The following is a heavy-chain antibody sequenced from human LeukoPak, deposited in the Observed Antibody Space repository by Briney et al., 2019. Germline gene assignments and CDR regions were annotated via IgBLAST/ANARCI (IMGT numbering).Heavy chain of an antibody. Sequence: GGSLRLSCAASGFTFSSYWMSWVRQAPGKGLEWVANIKQDGREKYYVDSVKGRFTISRDNAKNSLYLQMNSLRAEDTAVYYCARFGGTTMVRGVTYYYYYGMDVWGQGTTVTVSS. D-gene: IGHD3-10*01. CDR2: IKQDGREK. J-gene: IGHJ6*02. V-gene: IGHV3-7*01. CDR1: GFTFSSYW. CDR3: ARFGGTTMVRGVTYYYYYGMDV.